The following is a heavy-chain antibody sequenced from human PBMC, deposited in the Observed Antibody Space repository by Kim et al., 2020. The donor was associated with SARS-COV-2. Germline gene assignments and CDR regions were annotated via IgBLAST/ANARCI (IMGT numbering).Heavy chain of an antibody. CDR1: GFTFSSYA. Sequence: GGSLRLSCAASGFTFSSYAMHWVRQAPGKGLEWVAVISYDGSNKYYADSVKGRFTISRDNSKNTLYLQMNSLRAEDTAVYYCARHRGGAYDSSGYDFDYWGQGTLVTVSS. J-gene: IGHJ4*02. CDR2: ISYDGSNK. CDR3: ARHRGGAYDSSGYDFDY. V-gene: IGHV3-30*04. D-gene: IGHD3-22*01.